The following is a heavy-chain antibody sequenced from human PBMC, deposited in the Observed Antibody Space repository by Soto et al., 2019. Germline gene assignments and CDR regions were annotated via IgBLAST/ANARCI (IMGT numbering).Heavy chain of an antibody. V-gene: IGHV3-7*05. D-gene: IGHD6-13*01. J-gene: IGHJ4*02. Sequence: GGSLRLSCAASGFTFGGYWMNWVRQAPGKGLEWVADIRQDGSEKHYVDSVKGRFTVSRDNAKKSLYLQMDSLRAEDTALYYCAKGQAGGFDFWGLGTLVTVSS. CDR1: GFTFGGYW. CDR3: AKGQAGGFDF. CDR2: IRQDGSEK.